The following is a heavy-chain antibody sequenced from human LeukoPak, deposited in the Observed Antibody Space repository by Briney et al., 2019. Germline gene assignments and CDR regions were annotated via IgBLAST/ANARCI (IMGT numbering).Heavy chain of an antibody. CDR1: GFTFSSNW. CDR3: ARDRYYIMDV. Sequence: QPGGSLRLSCAASGFTFSSNWMHWVRQAPGKGLVWVSLIKSDGRSTMYADSVKGRFTISRDNAKNTLYLQMNSLRVEDTAVYYRARDRYYIMDVWGQGTTVTVSS. J-gene: IGHJ6*02. V-gene: IGHV3-74*03. CDR2: IKSDGRST.